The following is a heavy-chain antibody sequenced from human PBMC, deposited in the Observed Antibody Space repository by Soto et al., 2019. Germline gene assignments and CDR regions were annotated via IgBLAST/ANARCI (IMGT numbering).Heavy chain of an antibody. CDR1: GFTFSSYA. Sequence: GALRLSCAASGFTFSSYAMSWVRQAPGKGLEWVSAISGSGGSTYYADSVKGRFTISRDNSKNTLYLQMNSLRAEDTAVYYCAKGLIGYSSSWFDYWGQGTLVTVSS. CDR3: AKGLIGYSSSWFDY. CDR2: ISGSGGST. J-gene: IGHJ4*02. D-gene: IGHD6-13*01. V-gene: IGHV3-23*01.